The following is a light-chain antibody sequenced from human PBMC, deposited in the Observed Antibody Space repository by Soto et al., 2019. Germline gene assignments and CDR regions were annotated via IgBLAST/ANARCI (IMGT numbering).Light chain of an antibody. CDR2: DAS. V-gene: IGKV3-11*01. J-gene: IGKJ1*01. CDR3: QQGSSWQT. CDR1: QSPSGY. Sequence: EIVLTQSPATLSLSPGERATLSCRASQSPSGYLAWYQQRPGQAPRLLIYDASSRANGIPARFTGSGSGTDFSLTISSLEPEDFAVYYGQQGSSWQTFGQGTRVDIK.